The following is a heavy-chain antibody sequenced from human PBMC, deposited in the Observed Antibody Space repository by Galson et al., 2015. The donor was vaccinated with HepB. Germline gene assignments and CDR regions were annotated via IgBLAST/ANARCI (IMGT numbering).Heavy chain of an antibody. CDR1: GDSVSSNSAA. V-gene: IGHV6-1*01. CDR3: ARGMDLITMVRGVILYYYYGMDV. D-gene: IGHD3-10*01. Sequence: CAISGDSVSSNSAAWNWIRQSPSRGLEWLGRTYYRSKWYNDYAVSVKSRITINPDTSENQFSLQLNSVTPEDTAVYYCARGMDLITMVRGVILYYYYGMDVWGQGTTVTVSS. J-gene: IGHJ6*02. CDR2: TYYRSKWYN.